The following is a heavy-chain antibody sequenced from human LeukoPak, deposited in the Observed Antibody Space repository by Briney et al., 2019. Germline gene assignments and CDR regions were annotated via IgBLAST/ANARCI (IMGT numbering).Heavy chain of an antibody. Sequence: ASVKVSCKASGYAFTTSFMHWVRQAPGQGLEWMGIFNPNNGDTGYAQKFQGRLSMSRDTSTSTVYMELISLTSEDTAVYYCARRLGVVPAATFDPWGQGTLVTVSS. CDR2: FNPNNGDT. CDR3: ARRLGVVPAATFDP. CDR1: GYAFTTSF. J-gene: IGHJ5*02. V-gene: IGHV1-46*01. D-gene: IGHD2-2*01.